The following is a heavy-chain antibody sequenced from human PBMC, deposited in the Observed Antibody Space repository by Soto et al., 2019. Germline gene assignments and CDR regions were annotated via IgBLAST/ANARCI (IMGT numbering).Heavy chain of an antibody. D-gene: IGHD2-8*02. Sequence: SETLSLTCAVSGYSISSSNWWGWIRQPPGKGLEWIGYINHRGSTYYNPSLKSRVTISVDTSKNQFSLKLTSVTAADTAVYYCARDKITGLFDYWGQGTLVTV. J-gene: IGHJ4*02. CDR2: INHRGST. CDR1: GYSISSSNW. V-gene: IGHV4-28*03. CDR3: ARDKITGLFDY.